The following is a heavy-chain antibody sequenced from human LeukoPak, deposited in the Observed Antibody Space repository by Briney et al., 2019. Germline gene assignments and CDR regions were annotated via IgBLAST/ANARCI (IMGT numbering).Heavy chain of an antibody. CDR3: ARDYYYDSSGYYYMDV. V-gene: IGHV3-21*01. CDR1: GLTFSTSG. Sequence: GGSLRLSCTASGLTFSTSGFNWVRQAPGKGLEWVASIGPTGSDRYHADSIKGRFTISRDNAKNSLYLQMNSLRAEDTAVYYCARDYYYDSSGYYYMDVWGKGTTVTVSS. J-gene: IGHJ6*03. D-gene: IGHD3-22*01. CDR2: IGPTGSDR.